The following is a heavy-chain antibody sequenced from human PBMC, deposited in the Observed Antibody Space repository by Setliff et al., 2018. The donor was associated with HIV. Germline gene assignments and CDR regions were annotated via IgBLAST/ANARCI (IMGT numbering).Heavy chain of an antibody. V-gene: IGHV4-34*01. Sequence: NPSETLSLTCAAYGGAFSRFYWSWLRQAPEKGLEWIGDINHSGITNYNPSLKSRLSISVDTSKNQFSLNLTSVTAADAAMYFCVSRPGGITRARFDHWGQGTLVTVSS. CDR3: VSRPGGITRARFDH. D-gene: IGHD3-16*01. CDR2: INHSGIT. J-gene: IGHJ4*02. CDR1: GGAFSRFY.